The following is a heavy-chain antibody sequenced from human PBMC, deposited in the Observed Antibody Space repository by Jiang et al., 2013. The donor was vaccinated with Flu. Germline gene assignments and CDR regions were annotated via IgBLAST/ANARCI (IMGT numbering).Heavy chain of an antibody. J-gene: IGHJ5*02. CDR1: GYRFTSYW. V-gene: IGHV5-10-1*01. CDR3: ARLAYRYSGSYYDWFDP. D-gene: IGHD1-26*01. Sequence: PGESLRISCKGSGYRFTSYWINWVRQMPGKGLEWMGRIDPSDSYTNYSPSFQGHVTISADKSISTAYLRWSSLKASDTAMYYCARLAYRYSGSYYDWFDPWGQGTLVTVSS. CDR2: IDPSDSYT.